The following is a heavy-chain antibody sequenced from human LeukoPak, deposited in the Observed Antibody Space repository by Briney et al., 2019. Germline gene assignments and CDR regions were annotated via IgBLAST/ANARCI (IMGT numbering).Heavy chain of an antibody. CDR1: GGTFSSYA. Sequence: ASVKVSCKASGGTFSSYAISWVRQAPGQGLEWMGGIIPIFGTANYAQKFQGRVTITADESTSTAYMELSSLRSEDTAVYYCAREKDYYDSSGSLGYWGQGTLVTVSS. V-gene: IGHV1-69*13. CDR2: IIPIFGTA. D-gene: IGHD3-22*01. CDR3: AREKDYYDSSGSLGY. J-gene: IGHJ4*02.